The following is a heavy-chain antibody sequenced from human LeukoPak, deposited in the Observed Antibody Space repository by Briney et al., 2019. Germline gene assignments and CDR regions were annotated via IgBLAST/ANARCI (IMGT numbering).Heavy chain of an antibody. CDR2: IKPNTGGT. V-gene: IGHV1-2*02. Sequence: ASVNVSCKASGYTFTGYYIHWVRQAPGHGLEWMGWIKPNTGGTNYAQKFQGRVTMTRDTSISTAHMELSRLRSDGTALYYCARVLATGYTSGWYDYWGQGTLVTVSS. CDR1: GYTFTGYY. D-gene: IGHD6-19*01. CDR3: ARVLATGYTSGWYDY. J-gene: IGHJ4*02.